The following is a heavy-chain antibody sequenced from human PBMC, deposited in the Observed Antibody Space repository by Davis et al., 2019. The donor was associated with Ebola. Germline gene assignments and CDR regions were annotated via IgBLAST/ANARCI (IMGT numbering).Heavy chain of an antibody. CDR1: GGTFSNHA. D-gene: IGHD4-17*01. J-gene: IGHJ4*02. V-gene: IGHV1-69*13. CDR2: IIPMFATR. CDR3: AKDRASRYGEFDS. Sequence: SVKVSCKTSGGTFSNHAISWVRQAPGQGLEWMGGIIPMFATRNYAQKFRGRVTITADESTTVSYMELSSLTSEDTAVYYCAKDRASRYGEFDSWGQGTLVTVSS.